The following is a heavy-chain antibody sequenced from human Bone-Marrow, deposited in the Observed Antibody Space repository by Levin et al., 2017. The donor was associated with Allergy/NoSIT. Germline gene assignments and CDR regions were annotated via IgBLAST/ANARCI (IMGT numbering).Heavy chain of an antibody. J-gene: IGHJ6*02. CDR1: GFTFNDHA. V-gene: IGHV3-9*01. CDR3: ARDVSDSSFYDNYKYSGMDV. Sequence: GGSLRLSCVASGFTFNDHAMHWVRQAPGKGLEWVSSISWNSGSLGYGDSVKGRFTISRDNAKNSLYLEMNSLRLEDTAVYYCARDVSDSSFYDNYKYSGMDVWGQGTTVIVS. D-gene: IGHD6-13*01. CDR2: ISWNSGSL.